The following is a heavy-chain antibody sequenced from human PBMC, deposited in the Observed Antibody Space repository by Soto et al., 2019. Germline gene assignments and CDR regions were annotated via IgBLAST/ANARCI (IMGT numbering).Heavy chain of an antibody. D-gene: IGHD3-3*01. CDR3: ARVTYYDFWSGYFGYFDY. J-gene: IGHJ4*02. CDR2: IYHSGST. CDR1: GGSISSGGYS. V-gene: IGHV4-30-2*01. Sequence: SETLSLTCAVSGGSISSGGYSWSWIRQPPGKGLGWIGYIYHSGSTYYNPSLKSRVTISVDRSKNQFSLKLSSVTAADTAVYYCARVTYYDFWSGYFGYFDYWGQGTLVTVSS.